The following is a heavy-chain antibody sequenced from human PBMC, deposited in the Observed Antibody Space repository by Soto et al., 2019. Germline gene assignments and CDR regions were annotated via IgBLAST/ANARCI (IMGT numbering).Heavy chain of an antibody. Sequence: GSLRLSCAASGFTFSSYAMSWVRQAPGKGLEWVSAISGSGGSTYYADSVKGRFTISRDNSKNTLYLQMNSLRAEDTAVYYCAKDRATSMIVVVITTFDYWGQGTLVTVSS. D-gene: IGHD3-22*01. CDR3: AKDRATSMIVVVITTFDY. J-gene: IGHJ4*02. CDR2: ISGSGGST. CDR1: GFTFSSYA. V-gene: IGHV3-23*01.